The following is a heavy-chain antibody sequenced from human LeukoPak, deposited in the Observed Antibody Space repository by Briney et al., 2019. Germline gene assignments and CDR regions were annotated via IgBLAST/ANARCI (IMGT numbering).Heavy chain of an antibody. Sequence: PSETLSLTCTVSGGSISSSSYYWGWIRQPPGKGLEWIGSIYYSGSTYYNPSLKSRVTISVDTSKNQFSLKLSSVTAADTAVYYCARDLKGSSGWSPLHAFDIWGQGTMVTVSS. J-gene: IGHJ3*02. V-gene: IGHV4-39*07. D-gene: IGHD6-19*01. CDR3: ARDLKGSSGWSPLHAFDI. CDR2: IYYSGST. CDR1: GGSISSSSYY.